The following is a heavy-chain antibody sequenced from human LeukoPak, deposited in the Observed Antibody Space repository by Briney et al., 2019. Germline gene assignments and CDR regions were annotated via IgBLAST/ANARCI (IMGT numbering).Heavy chain of an antibody. J-gene: IGHJ4*02. CDR1: GFTFSSYT. D-gene: IGHD5-24*01. Sequence: GGSLRPSCAASGFTFSSYTMHWVRQAPGKGLEWVAVMSYDGSDNYYADSVKGRFTISRDNSRTTVYLQMNSLRAEDTAVYYCARGSRWLQLGPFDYWGQGTLVTVSS. CDR3: ARGSRWLQLGPFDY. CDR2: MSYDGSDN. V-gene: IGHV3-30*01.